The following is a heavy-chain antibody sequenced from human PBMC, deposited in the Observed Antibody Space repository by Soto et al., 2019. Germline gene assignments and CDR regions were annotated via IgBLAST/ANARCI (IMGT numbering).Heavy chain of an antibody. V-gene: IGHV1-69*01. CDR3: ARAKGVAVGTILYYFDH. D-gene: IGHD5-12*01. CDR2: IIPVFGTT. CDR1: GGPFNNNG. J-gene: IGHJ4*02. Sequence: QVQLVQSGAEVKKPGSSVKVACRAPGGPFNNNGISWVRQAPGQGLEWMGGIIPVFGTTKYAQSFQGRLTITADDATSTAYMELSSLRSDDTAVYCCARAKGVAVGTILYYFDHWGQGTQVTVSS.